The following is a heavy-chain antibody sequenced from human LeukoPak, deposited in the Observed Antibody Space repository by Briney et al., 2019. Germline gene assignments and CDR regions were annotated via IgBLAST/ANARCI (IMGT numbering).Heavy chain of an antibody. D-gene: IGHD3-3*01. CDR3: SRDLFLEVPTVPNY. Sequence: PGGSLRLSCAASGFTFSTYDMNWVRQAPGKGLEWVSALSSDSTYMYYADSLKGRFTISRDNAKNSLYLQMSGLRAEDTAVYYCSRDLFLEVPTVPNYWGQGTLVTVSS. CDR2: LSSDSTYM. CDR1: GFTFSTYD. J-gene: IGHJ4*02. V-gene: IGHV3-21*01.